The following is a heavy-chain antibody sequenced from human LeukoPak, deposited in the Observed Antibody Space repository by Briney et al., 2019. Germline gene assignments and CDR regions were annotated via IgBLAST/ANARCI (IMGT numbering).Heavy chain of an antibody. V-gene: IGHV1-18*01. Sequence: ASVTVSCKASGYTFTSYGISWVRQAPGQGLEWMGWISAYNGNTNYAQKLQGRVTMTTDTSTSTAYMELRSLRSDDTAVYYCARAPRITMIVVIPFDYWGQGTLVTVSS. J-gene: IGHJ4*02. CDR1: GYTFTSYG. CDR2: ISAYNGNT. CDR3: ARAPRITMIVVIPFDY. D-gene: IGHD3-22*01.